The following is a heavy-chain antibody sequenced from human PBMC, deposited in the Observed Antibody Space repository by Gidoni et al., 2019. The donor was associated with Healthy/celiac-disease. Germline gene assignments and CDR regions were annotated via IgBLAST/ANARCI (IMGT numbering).Heavy chain of an antibody. V-gene: IGHV3-9*01. CDR2: ISWNSGSI. Sequence: EVQLVESGGGLVQPGRSLRLSCAASGFTFDDYAMHWVRQAPGKGLEWVSGISWNSGSIGYADSVKGRFTISRDNAKNSLYLQMNSLRAEDTALYYCARTEIFRGRGYSSYYYYGMDVWSQGTTVTVSS. CDR3: ARTEIFRGRGYSSYYYYGMDV. D-gene: IGHD5-18*01. J-gene: IGHJ6*02. CDR1: GFTFDDYA.